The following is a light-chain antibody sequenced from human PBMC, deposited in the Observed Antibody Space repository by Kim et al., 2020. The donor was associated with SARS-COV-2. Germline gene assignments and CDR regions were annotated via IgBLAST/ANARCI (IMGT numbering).Light chain of an antibody. Sequence: DTQMTQSPSTLSASVGDRVTITCRASQSINSWLAWYQQKAGKAPKLLIYKASTLEGGVPSRFSGSGSGTEFTLTISSLQPDDFATYYCHQYSGSVATFGQGTKVDIK. CDR3: HQYSGSVAT. CDR2: KAS. J-gene: IGKJ1*01. V-gene: IGKV1-5*03. CDR1: QSINSW.